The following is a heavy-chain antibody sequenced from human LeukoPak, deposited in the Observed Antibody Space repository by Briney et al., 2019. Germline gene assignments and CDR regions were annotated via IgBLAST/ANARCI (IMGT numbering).Heavy chain of an antibody. CDR2: MNPNSGNT. CDR3: ARVVYCSGGTCYSPWFDP. D-gene: IGHD2-15*01. V-gene: IGHV1-8*02. Sequence: GASVKVSCRASGYTFINYDVTWVRQATGQGLEWMGWMNPNSGNTGYAQKFQGRLTMTRNTSISTAYMELSSLRSEDTAVYYCARVVYCSGGTCYSPWFDPWGQGTLATVSS. CDR1: GYTFINYD. J-gene: IGHJ5*02.